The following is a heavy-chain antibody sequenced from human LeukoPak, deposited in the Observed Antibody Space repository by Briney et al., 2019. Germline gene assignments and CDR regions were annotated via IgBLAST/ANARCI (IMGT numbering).Heavy chain of an antibody. V-gene: IGHV4-59*08. CDR3: ASSSYGDYSGSPFDY. CDR2: IYYSGST. Sequence: PAETLSLTCTVSGGSISSYYWSWIRQPPGKGLEWIGYIYYSGSTNYNPSLQSRVTISVDTSKNQFSLKLISVTAADTAVYYCASSSYGDYSGSPFDYWGQGTLVTVSS. D-gene: IGHD4-17*01. CDR1: GGSISSYY. J-gene: IGHJ4*02.